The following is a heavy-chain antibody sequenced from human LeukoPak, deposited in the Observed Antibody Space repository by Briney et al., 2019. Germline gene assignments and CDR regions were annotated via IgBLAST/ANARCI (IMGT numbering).Heavy chain of an antibody. CDR1: GFTFNYYA. CDR3: ARHDSFIPY. J-gene: IGHJ4*02. D-gene: IGHD5-18*01. V-gene: IGHV3-23*01. Sequence: PGGSLRLSCAASGFTFNYYAMXXVRQAPGKGLEWVSSIXDXEGRTYYTDSVXGRFTISXDNTKNTVYLQMHNLRADDTAVYFCARHDSFIPYWGQGALVTVSS. CDR2: IXDXEGRT.